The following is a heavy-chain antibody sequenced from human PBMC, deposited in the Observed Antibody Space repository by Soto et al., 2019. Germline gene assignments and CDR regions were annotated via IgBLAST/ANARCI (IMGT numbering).Heavy chain of an antibody. Sequence: QVQLVQSGAEVKKPGASVKVSCKASGYTFTSYDINWVRQATGQGLEWMGWMNPNSGNTGYAQKFKGRVTMTRNTSISTADMELSSLRSEDTAVYYCARASIAAAGYDWFDPWGQGTLVTVSS. CDR2: MNPNSGNT. V-gene: IGHV1-8*01. D-gene: IGHD6-13*01. J-gene: IGHJ5*02. CDR3: ARASIAAAGYDWFDP. CDR1: GYTFTSYD.